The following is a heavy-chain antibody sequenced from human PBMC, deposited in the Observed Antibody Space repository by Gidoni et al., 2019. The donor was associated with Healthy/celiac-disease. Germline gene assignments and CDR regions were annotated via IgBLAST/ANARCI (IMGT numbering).Heavy chain of an antibody. Sequence: EVQLVESGGGLVQPGGSLRLSCAASGFTFSSYSMNWVRQAPGKGLEWVSYISSSSSTIYYADSVKGRFTISRDNAKNSLYLQMNSLRDEDTAVYYCAREDCSSTSCYLRFDPWGQGTLVTVSS. CDR3: AREDCSSTSCYLRFDP. CDR1: GFTFSSYS. D-gene: IGHD2-2*01. CDR2: ISSSSSTI. J-gene: IGHJ5*02. V-gene: IGHV3-48*02.